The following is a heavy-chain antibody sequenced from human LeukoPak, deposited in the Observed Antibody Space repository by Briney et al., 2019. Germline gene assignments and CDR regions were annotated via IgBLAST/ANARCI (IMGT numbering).Heavy chain of an antibody. CDR1: GGSISSYY. V-gene: IGHV4-59*01. D-gene: IGHD6-13*01. CDR3: ARDPSIAAAGTPFDY. Sequence: PSETLSLTCTVSGGSISSYYWSWIRQPPGKGLEWIGYIYYSGSTNYNPSLKSRVTISVDTSKNQFSLKLSSVTAADTAVYYCARDPSIAAAGTPFDYWGQGTLVTVSS. CDR2: IYYSGST. J-gene: IGHJ4*02.